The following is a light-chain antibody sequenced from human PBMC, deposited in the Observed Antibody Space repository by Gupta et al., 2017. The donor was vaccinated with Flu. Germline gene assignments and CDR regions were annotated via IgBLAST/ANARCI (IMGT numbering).Light chain of an antibody. CDR3: QSYDSSLSGWV. CDR2: GNS. CDR1: SSNIGAGYD. V-gene: IGLV1-40*01. Sequence: VTISCTGSSSNIGAGYDVHWYQQLPGTAPKLLIYGNSNRPSGVPDRFSGSKSGTSASLAITGLQAEDEADYYCQSYDSSLSGWVFGGGTKLNVL. J-gene: IGLJ3*02.